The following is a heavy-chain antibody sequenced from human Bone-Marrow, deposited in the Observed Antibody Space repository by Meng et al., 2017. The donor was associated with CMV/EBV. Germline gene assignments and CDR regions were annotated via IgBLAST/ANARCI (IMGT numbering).Heavy chain of an antibody. Sequence: GVLKISCAASGFTFSSYSMNWVRQAPGKGLEWVSSISSSSSYIYYADSVKGRFTISRDNAKNSLYLQMNSLRAEDTAVYYCARDRIAAADTLMGSMDVWGQGTTVTVSS. J-gene: IGHJ6*02. CDR1: GFTFSSYS. V-gene: IGHV3-21*01. CDR2: ISSSSSYI. D-gene: IGHD6-13*01. CDR3: ARDRIAAADTLMGSMDV.